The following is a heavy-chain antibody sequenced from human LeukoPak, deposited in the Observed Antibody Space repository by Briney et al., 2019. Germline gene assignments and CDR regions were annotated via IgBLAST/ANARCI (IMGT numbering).Heavy chain of an antibody. D-gene: IGHD6-19*01. CDR3: ARDPFGPPPQLADQKETDY. CDR2: ISSSSSYI. J-gene: IGHJ4*02. CDR1: GFTFSSYW. V-gene: IGHV3-21*01. Sequence: GGSLRLSCAASGFTFSSYWMSWVRQAPGKGLEWVSSISSSSSYIYYADSVKGRFTISRDNSKNTLYLQMNSLRAEDTAVYYCARDPFGPPPQLADQKETDYWGQGTLVTVSS.